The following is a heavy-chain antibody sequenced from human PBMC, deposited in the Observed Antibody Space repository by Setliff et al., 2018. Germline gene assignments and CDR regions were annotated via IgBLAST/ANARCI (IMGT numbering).Heavy chain of an antibody. J-gene: IGHJ4*02. V-gene: IGHV3-30*02. CDR1: GFTFSSYA. CDR2: VRFDGSYK. Sequence: GGSLRLSCAAFGFTFSSYALHWVRQAPGKGLDWVASVRFDGSYKVYADSVKGRFTISRDNSENTLFLQMTSLRPEDTGVYYCVKVKKPLIRGSGFDYWGRGTLVTVSS. CDR3: VKVKKPLIRGSGFDY. D-gene: IGHD3-10*01.